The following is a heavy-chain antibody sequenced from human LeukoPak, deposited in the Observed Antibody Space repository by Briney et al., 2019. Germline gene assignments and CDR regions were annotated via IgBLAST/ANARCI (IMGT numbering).Heavy chain of an antibody. J-gene: IGHJ6*03. CDR2: IIPIYGTT. Sequence: ASVKVSCRSSGGTFSSDVIGWVRQAPGQGLEWVGGIIPIYGTTNYAQKLQGRGTITADVSTRRTYLELSSLRSEDTAVYYCARDGFSDVLVANDPLLLKYMDVWGKGTTVTVSS. CDR1: GGTFSSDV. CDR3: ARDGFSDVLVANDPLLLKYMDV. V-gene: IGHV1-69*13. D-gene: IGHD1-1*01.